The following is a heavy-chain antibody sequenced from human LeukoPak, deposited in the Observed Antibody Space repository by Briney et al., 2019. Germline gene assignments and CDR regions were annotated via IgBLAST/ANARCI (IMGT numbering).Heavy chain of an antibody. V-gene: IGHV1-2*02. Sequence: ASVKVSCKASGYTFTGYYMHWVRQAPGQGLEWMGWINPNSGGTNYAQKFQGRVTMTRDTSISTAYMELSRLRSHDTAVYYCARESVVVVAATDYYYYYMDVWGKGTTVTVSS. D-gene: IGHD2-15*01. CDR1: GYTFTGYY. J-gene: IGHJ6*03. CDR3: ARESVVVVAATDYYYYYMDV. CDR2: INPNSGGT.